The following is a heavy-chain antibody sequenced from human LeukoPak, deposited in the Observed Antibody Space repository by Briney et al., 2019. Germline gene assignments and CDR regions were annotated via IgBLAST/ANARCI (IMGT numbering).Heavy chain of an antibody. CDR1: GGSISSSSYY. D-gene: IGHD2-21*02. CDR2: IYYSGST. CDR3: ARGLISKINYCGGDCYRGRRDRKMFYFDY. Sequence: SETLSLTCTVSGGSISSSSYYWGWIRQPPGKGLEWIGSIYYSGSTYYNPSLESRVTISVDTSKNQLSLKLTSVTATDTAVYYCARGLISKINYCGGDCYRGRRDRKMFYFDYWGQGTLVTVSS. V-gene: IGHV4-39*07. J-gene: IGHJ4*02.